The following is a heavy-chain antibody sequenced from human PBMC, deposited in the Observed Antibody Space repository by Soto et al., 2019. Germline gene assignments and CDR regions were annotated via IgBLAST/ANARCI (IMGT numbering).Heavy chain of an antibody. CDR3: ASGSGSGSHPSDNYFDY. D-gene: IGHD3-10*01. CDR1: GFTFSSYG. V-gene: IGHV3-33*01. Sequence: GGSLRLSCAASGFTFSSYGMHWVRQAPGKGLEWVAIIYYDGSNKYYVDSVKGRFTISRDNSKNTLYLQMNSLRAEDTAVYYCASGSGSGSHPSDNYFDYWGQGTLVTVSS. J-gene: IGHJ4*02. CDR2: IYYDGSNK.